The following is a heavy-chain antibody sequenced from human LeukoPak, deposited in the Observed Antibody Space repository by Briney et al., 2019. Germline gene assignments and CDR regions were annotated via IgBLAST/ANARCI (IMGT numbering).Heavy chain of an antibody. CDR1: GLTFSSYW. Sequence: GGSLRLSCAASGLTFSSYWMSWVRQAPGKGLEWVANIKQDGSEKYYVDSVKGRFTISRDNAKNSLYLQMNSLRAEDTAVYYCASSWIYRGIDWGQGTLVTVSS. CDR2: IKQDGSEK. CDR3: ASSWIYRGID. V-gene: IGHV3-7*01. D-gene: IGHD4-11*01. J-gene: IGHJ4*02.